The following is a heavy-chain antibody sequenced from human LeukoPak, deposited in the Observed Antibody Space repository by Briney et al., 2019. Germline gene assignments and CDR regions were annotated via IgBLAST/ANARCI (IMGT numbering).Heavy chain of an antibody. CDR2: ISYDGSNK. V-gene: IGHV3-30*04. CDR1: GFTFSSYA. J-gene: IGHJ4*02. Sequence: PGGSLRLSCAASGFTFSSYAMHWVRQAPGKGLEWVAVISYDGSNKYYADSVKGRFTISRDNSKNTLYLQMNSLRAEDTAVYYCAKDGVAPGSGGDFFDYWGQGTLVTVSS. CDR3: AKDGVAPGSGGDFFDY. D-gene: IGHD3-10*01.